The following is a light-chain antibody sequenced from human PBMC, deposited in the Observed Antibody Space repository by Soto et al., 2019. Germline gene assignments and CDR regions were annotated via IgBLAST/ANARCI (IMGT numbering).Light chain of an antibody. CDR2: EVN. J-gene: IGLJ3*02. CDR3: GTWGWGLRV. Sequence: QSALTQPASLSGSPGQSITISCTGTSSDIGAYDYVSWFQQHPGKAPKLMISEVNNRPSGVSNRFSGSTSGPSATLTITAVQVGDEAEYYCGTWGWGLRVFGAGTKLTVL. CDR1: SSDIGAYDY. V-gene: IGLV2-14*01.